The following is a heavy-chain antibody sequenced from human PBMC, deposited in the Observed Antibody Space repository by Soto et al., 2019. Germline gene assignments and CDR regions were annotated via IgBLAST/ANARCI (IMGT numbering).Heavy chain of an antibody. CDR2: IWYDGSNK. Sequence: GGSLRLSCAASGFTFSSYGMHWVRQAPGKGLEWVAVIWYDGSNKYYADSVKGRFTISRDNSKNTLYLQMNSLRAEDTAVYYCARESGYSSGWYGYWGQGTLVTVS. V-gene: IGHV3-33*01. J-gene: IGHJ4*02. CDR1: GFTFSSYG. CDR3: ARESGYSSGWYGY. D-gene: IGHD6-19*01.